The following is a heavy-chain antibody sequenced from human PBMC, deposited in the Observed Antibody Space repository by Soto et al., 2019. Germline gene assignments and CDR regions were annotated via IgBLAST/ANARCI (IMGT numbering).Heavy chain of an antibody. D-gene: IGHD1-26*01. J-gene: IGHJ2*01. CDR3: ARGVGATRTYWYFDL. Sequence: QVQLVQSGAEVKKPGSSVKVSCKASGGTFSSYTISWVRQAPGQGLEWMGRIIPILGIANYAQKFQGRVTITADKSTSTAYRELSRLRSEDTAVYYWARGVGATRTYWYFDLWGRGTLVTVSS. CDR2: IIPILGIA. CDR1: GGTFSSYT. V-gene: IGHV1-69*02.